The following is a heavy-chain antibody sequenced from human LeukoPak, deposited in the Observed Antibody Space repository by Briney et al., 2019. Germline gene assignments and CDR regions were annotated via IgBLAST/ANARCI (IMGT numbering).Heavy chain of an antibody. CDR2: IYYSGST. V-gene: IGHV4-59*01. J-gene: IGHJ3*02. D-gene: IGHD4-17*01. CDR1: GGSISSYY. Sequence: SETLSPTCTVSGGSISSYYWSWIRQPPGKGLEWIGYIYYSGSTNYNPSLMSRVTISVDTSKNQFSLKLSSVTAADTAVYYCARDWHTGYGVAAFDIWGQGTMVTVSS. CDR3: ARDWHTGYGVAAFDI.